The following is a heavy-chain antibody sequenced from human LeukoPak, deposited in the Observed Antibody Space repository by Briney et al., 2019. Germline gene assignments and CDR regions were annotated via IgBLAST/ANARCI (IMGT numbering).Heavy chain of an antibody. Sequence: GGSLRLSCAASGFTFSNYGMHWVRQAPGKGLEWVAFIRYDGSYKYYADSVKGRFTISRDNAKNSLYLQMNSLRAEDTAVYYCAADYYDSSAHFYFDYWGQGALVTVSS. J-gene: IGHJ4*02. V-gene: IGHV3-30*02. CDR2: IRYDGSYK. CDR3: AADYYDSSAHFYFDY. CDR1: GFTFSNYG. D-gene: IGHD3-22*01.